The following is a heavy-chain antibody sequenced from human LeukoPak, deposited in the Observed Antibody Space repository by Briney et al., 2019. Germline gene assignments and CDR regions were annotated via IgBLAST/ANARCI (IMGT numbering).Heavy chain of an antibody. CDR3: ARRDGSGPYNYFGMDV. D-gene: IGHD3-10*01. CDR1: GYSFTSYW. Sequence: GESLKISCKGSGYSFTSYWIGWVRQMPGKGLEWMGLIFPGDSNTIYGPSFQGQVTISADKSISTAYLQWSSLKASDTAVYYCARRDGSGPYNYFGMDVWGQGTTVTVSS. J-gene: IGHJ6*02. V-gene: IGHV5-51*01. CDR2: IFPGDSNT.